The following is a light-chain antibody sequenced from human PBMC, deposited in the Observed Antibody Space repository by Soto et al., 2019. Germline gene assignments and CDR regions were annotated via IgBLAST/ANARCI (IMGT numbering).Light chain of an antibody. V-gene: IGLV2-11*01. CDR2: DVS. J-gene: IGLJ3*02. CDR3: CSYAGNSLWV. Sequence: QSALTQPRSVSGSPGQSVTISCTGTSSDVGGYNYVSWYQQHPGKDPKLMIYDVSKWPSGVPDRFSGSKSGNTASLTISGIQAEDEADYYCCSYAGNSLWVFGGGTKLTVL. CDR1: SSDVGGYNY.